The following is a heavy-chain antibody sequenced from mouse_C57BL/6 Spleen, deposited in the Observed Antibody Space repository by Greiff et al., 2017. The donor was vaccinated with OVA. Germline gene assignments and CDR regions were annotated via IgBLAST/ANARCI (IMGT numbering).Heavy chain of an antibody. CDR2: IDPSDSYT. CDR3: ARVYGRRDYAMDY. V-gene: IGHV1-50*01. CDR1: GYTFTSYW. D-gene: IGHD1-1*01. Sequence: LVESGAELVKPGASVKLSCKASGYTFTSYWMQWVKQRPGQGLEWIGEIDPSDSYTNYNQKFKGKATLTVDTSSSTAYMQLSSLTSEDSAVYYCARVYGRRDYAMDYWGQGTSVTVSS. J-gene: IGHJ4*01.